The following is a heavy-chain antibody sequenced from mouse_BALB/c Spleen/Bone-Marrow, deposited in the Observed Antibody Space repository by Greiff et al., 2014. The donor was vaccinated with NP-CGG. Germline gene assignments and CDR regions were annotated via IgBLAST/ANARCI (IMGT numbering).Heavy chain of an antibody. CDR3: ARVYLWYFDV. CDR2: IWAGGST. CDR1: GFSLASYG. D-gene: IGHD2-3*01. J-gene: IGHJ1*01. V-gene: IGHV2-9*02. Sequence: QVQLKDSGPGLVAPSQSLSITCTVSGFSLASYGVHWVRQPPGKGLGWLGVIWAGGSTNYNSALMSRLSISKDNSKSQVFLKMNSLQTDDTAMYYCARVYLWYFDVWGAGTTVTVSS.